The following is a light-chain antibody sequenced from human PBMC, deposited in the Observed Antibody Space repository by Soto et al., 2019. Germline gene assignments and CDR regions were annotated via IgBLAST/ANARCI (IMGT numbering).Light chain of an antibody. CDR3: AAWDDSLNGHV. V-gene: IGLV1-44*01. CDR2: VTD. CDR1: SSNIGSNS. Sequence: QSVLTQPPSVSGTPGQRVTFSCSGSSSNIGSNSVNWFQQLPGTAPKPLISVTDRRPSGVPDRFSGSKSGTSASLAISGLQSEDEADYYCAAWDDSLNGHVFGAGTRSPS. J-gene: IGLJ1*01.